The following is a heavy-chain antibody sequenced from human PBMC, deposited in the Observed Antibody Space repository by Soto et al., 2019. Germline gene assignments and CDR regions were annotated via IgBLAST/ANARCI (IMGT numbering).Heavy chain of an antibody. Sequence: GGSLRLSCAASGFTFSSFSMNWVRQAPGKGLEWVSSISISSSDIYYADSVKGRFTISRDNAKNSVYLQMNSLRAEDTAVYYCARERGWQLYFDYWGQGALVTVSS. D-gene: IGHD6-13*01. CDR2: ISISSSDI. CDR3: ARERGWQLYFDY. CDR1: GFTFSSFS. V-gene: IGHV3-21*01. J-gene: IGHJ4*02.